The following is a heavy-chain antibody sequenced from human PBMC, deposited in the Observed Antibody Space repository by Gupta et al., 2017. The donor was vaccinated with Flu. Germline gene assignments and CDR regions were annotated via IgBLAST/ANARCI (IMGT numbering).Heavy chain of an antibody. CDR2: INPHSGTT. J-gene: IGHJ5*02. CDR1: EYTFTAYY. CDR3: AREKHCSTSSCYRWFDP. D-gene: IGHD2-2*02. V-gene: IGHV1-2*06. Sequence: QVQLVQSGAEVKKPVASVKVSCKASEYTFTAYYIHWVRLAPGQGLEWMGRINPHSGTTNYEQKFQGRVTVTMDTSISTAYMDLSRLRSDDTAVYYCAREKHCSTSSCYRWFDPWGQGTLVTVSS.